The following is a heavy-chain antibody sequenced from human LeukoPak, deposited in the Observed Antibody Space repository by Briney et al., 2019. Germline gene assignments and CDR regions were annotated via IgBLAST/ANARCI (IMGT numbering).Heavy chain of an antibody. V-gene: IGHV1-24*01. CDR3: ATVRGQLERVAGLIYCYYMDV. CDR2: FDPEDGET. D-gene: IGHD1-1*01. CDR1: GYTLTELS. Sequence: ASVKVSCKVSGYTLTELSMHWVRQAPGKGLEWMGGFDPEDGETIYAQKFQGRVTVTEDTSTDTAYMELSSLRSEDTAVYYCATVRGQLERVAGLIYCYYMDVWGKGTTVTVSS. J-gene: IGHJ6*03.